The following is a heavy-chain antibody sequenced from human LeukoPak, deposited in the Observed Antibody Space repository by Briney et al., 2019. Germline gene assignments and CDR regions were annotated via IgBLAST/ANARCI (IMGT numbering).Heavy chain of an antibody. CDR1: GFTFRSYW. V-gene: IGHV3-7*01. J-gene: IGHJ5*02. Sequence: GGSLRLSCAACGFTFRSYWMSWVRQAPGKGLEWVANIKQDGSEKYYVDSVKGRFTISRDNAKNSLYLQMNSLRAEDTAVYDCAREYSYGYNWFDPWGQGTLVTVSS. CDR2: IKQDGSEK. CDR3: AREYSYGYNWFDP. D-gene: IGHD5-18*01.